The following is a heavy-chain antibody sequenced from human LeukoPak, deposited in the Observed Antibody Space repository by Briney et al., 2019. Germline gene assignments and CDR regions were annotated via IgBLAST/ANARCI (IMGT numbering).Heavy chain of an antibody. CDR3: ARGPLISAYDILTGYIDYYYYGMDV. CDR2: GNHSGST. J-gene: IGHJ6*02. V-gene: IGHV4-34*01. D-gene: IGHD3-9*01. Sequence: SETLSLTCAVYGGSFSGDYWSWIRQPPGKGLDLMGEGNHSGSTNSNPSLKSRVTISVDTSKNQYSLKLSPVTAADTAVYYCARGPLISAYDILTGYIDYYYYGMDVWGQGTTVTVSS. CDR1: GGSFSGDY.